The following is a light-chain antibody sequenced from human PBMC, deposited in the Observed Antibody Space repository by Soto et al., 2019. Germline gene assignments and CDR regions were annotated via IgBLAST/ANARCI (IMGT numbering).Light chain of an antibody. CDR1: QSVTTR. V-gene: IGKV3-20*01. CDR3: QQYGSSPRT. CDR2: GAS. J-gene: IGKJ1*01. Sequence: EIVLTQSPGTLSLSPGERATLSCRASQSVTTRLAWYQHKPGQAPRLLMSGASSRASGVPVRFSGSGSGTDFTLTISRLEPEDFAVYYCQQYGSSPRTFGQGTKVDI.